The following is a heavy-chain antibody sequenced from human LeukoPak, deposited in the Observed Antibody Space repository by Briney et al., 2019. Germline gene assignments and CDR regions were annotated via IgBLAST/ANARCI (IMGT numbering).Heavy chain of an antibody. Sequence: SETLSLTCTVSGGSISSGSYYWSWIRQPAGKGLEWIGRIYTSGSTNYNPSLKSRVTISVDTSNNQFSLKLSSVTAADTAVYYCARDRVAWFDPWGQGTLVTVSS. CDR2: IYTSGST. CDR3: ARDRVAWFDP. J-gene: IGHJ5*02. V-gene: IGHV4-61*02. CDR1: GGSISSGSYY.